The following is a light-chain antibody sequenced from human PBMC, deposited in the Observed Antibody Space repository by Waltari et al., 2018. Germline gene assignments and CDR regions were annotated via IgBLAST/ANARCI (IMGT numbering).Light chain of an antibody. V-gene: IGLV1-44*01. CDR2: RND. CDR3: ASWDDSLNGHWV. Sequence: QSVLTQPPSASGTPAQRVTISCSGTISHLGHHLLNCYQQVPGTAPNPLIYRNDLRPSGVPDRFSASKSGTSASLAISGLQSEDEAEYYCASWDDSLNGHWVFGGGTKVTVL. CDR1: ISHLGHHL. J-gene: IGLJ3*02.